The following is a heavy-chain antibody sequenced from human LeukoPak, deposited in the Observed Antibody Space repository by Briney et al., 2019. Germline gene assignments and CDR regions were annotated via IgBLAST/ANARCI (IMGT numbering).Heavy chain of an antibody. CDR3: SRVRQRFDP. V-gene: IGHV3-11*06. J-gene: IGHJ5*02. CDR2: ISGTGTYT. Sequence: GGSLRLSCAASGFXFSDYYITWIRQAPGKGLEWISYISGTGTYTSYADSVKGRFTISRDNDRNSVSLDMNILSAEDTAVYLYSRVRQRFDPWGQGTLVTVSS. CDR1: GFXFSDYY.